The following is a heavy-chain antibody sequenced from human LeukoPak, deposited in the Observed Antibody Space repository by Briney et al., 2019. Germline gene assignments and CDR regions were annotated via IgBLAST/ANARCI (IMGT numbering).Heavy chain of an antibody. D-gene: IGHD2-2*01. CDR2: IRYDGSNK. V-gene: IGHV3-30*02. J-gene: IGHJ6*03. Sequence: PGGSLRLSCAASGFTFSSYGMHWVRQAPGKGLEWVAFIRYDGSNKYYADSVKGRFTISRDNSKNTLYLQMNSLRAEDTAVYYCAKDSMVVPAAESRYYYMDVWGKGTTVTISS. CDR3: AKDSMVVPAAESRYYYMDV. CDR1: GFTFSSYG.